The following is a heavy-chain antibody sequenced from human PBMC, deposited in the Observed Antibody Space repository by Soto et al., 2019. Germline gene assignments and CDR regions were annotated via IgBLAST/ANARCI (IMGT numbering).Heavy chain of an antibody. D-gene: IGHD2-2*01. CDR1: GYIFPDYY. J-gene: IGHJ5*02. CDR2: INPNSGGT. Sequence: SVKDSCKASGYIFPDYYMNWGRQAPVQGLEWMGWINPNSGGTNYSQNCQVRVTMTTDTSITTAYMELSGLRSDDTAVYYCSRPYCGSNSCHNWFDPWGQGTLVTV. CDR3: SRPYCGSNSCHNWFDP. V-gene: IGHV1-2*02.